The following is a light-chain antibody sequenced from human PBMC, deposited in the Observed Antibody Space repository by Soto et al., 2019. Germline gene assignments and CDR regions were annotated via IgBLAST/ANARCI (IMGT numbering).Light chain of an antibody. Sequence: EIVMTQPPATLSVSPGERATLSCRASQSVSSNLGWYQQKPGQPPRLLIYGASTRATGIPARFSGSGSGTEFTLTISSLQSEDFAVYYCQQYNAWPSITFGQGTRLEI. V-gene: IGKV3-15*01. CDR3: QQYNAWPSIT. J-gene: IGKJ5*01. CDR2: GAS. CDR1: QSVSSN.